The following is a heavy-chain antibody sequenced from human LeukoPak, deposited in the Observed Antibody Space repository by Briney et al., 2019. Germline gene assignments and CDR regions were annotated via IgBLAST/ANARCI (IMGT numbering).Heavy chain of an antibody. Sequence: GGSLRLSCAASGFTFDDYGMSWVRQAPGKGLEWVSGINWNGGSTGYADSVKGRFTISRDNAKNSLYLQMNSLRAEDTALYHCARCVTTDPMTTLDIWGQGTMVTVSS. D-gene: IGHD4-17*01. CDR2: INWNGGST. J-gene: IGHJ3*02. CDR1: GFTFDDYG. V-gene: IGHV3-20*01. CDR3: ARCVTTDPMTTLDI.